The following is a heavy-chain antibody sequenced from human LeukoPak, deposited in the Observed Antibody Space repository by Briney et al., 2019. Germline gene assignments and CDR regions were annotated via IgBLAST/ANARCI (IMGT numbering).Heavy chain of an antibody. J-gene: IGHJ4*02. CDR3: ASGSGIAVAGTLRGPL. V-gene: IGHV3-21*05. CDR1: GFTFSSYE. Sequence: PGGSLRLSCAASGFTFSSYEMNWVRQAPGKGLEWVSYISSSSSYIYYADSVKGRFTISRDNAKNSLYLQMNSLRAEDTAVYYCASGSGIAVAGTLRGPLWGQGTLVTVSS. D-gene: IGHD6-19*01. CDR2: ISSSSSYI.